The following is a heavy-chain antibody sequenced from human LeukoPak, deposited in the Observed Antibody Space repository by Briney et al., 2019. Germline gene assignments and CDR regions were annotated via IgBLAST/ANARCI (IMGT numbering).Heavy chain of an antibody. J-gene: IGHJ4*02. CDR1: GGTFRSYA. CDR3: ARDQGYRYGYGDFDY. Sequence: SVKVSCKASGGTFRSYAISWVRQAPGQGLEWMGGIIPIFGTANYAQKFQGRVTITADESTSTAYMELSSLRSEDTAVYYCARDQGYRYGYGDFDYWGQGTLVTVSS. D-gene: IGHD5-18*01. CDR2: IIPIFGTA. V-gene: IGHV1-69*01.